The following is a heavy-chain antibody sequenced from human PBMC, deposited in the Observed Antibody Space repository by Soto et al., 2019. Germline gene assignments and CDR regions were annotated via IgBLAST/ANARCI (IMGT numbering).Heavy chain of an antibody. J-gene: IGHJ6*03. CDR2: MNPNSGNT. V-gene: IGHV1-8*01. Sequence: ASVKVSCKASGYTFTSYDINWVRQATGQGLEWMGWMNPNSGNTGYAQKFQGRVTMTRNTSISTAYMELSSLRSEDTAVYYCARAAAELRYFDWLLFGYMDVWGKGTTVTVSS. D-gene: IGHD3-9*01. CDR3: ARAAAELRYFDWLLFGYMDV. CDR1: GYTFTSYD.